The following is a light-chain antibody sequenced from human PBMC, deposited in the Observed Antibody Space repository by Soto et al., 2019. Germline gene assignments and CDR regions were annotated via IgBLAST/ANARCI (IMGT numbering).Light chain of an antibody. CDR3: QSYDSSLSSLV. CDR1: SSNIGAGYD. CDR2: GNS. V-gene: IGLV1-40*01. Sequence: QSVLTQSPSVSGAPGQRVTLSCTGSSSNIGAGYDVHWYQQLPGTAPILLIYGNSNRPSGVPDRFSGSKSGTSASLAITGLQAEDEADYYCQSYDSSLSSLVFGTGTKLTVL. J-gene: IGLJ1*01.